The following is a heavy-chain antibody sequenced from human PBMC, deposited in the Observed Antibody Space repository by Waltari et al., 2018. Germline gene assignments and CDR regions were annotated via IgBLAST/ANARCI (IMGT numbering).Heavy chain of an antibody. Sequence: EVQLLESGGGLVQPGGSLRLSCAASGFTFSNYAMSWVRQAPGKGLEWVSGISGTGDSTYYADSVKGRFTISRDNSKNTLLLQLNSLRADDTAVYYCAKAWSIAVAGSNYWGQGTLVTVSS. CDR3: AKAWSIAVAGSNY. V-gene: IGHV3-23*01. CDR1: GFTFSNYA. CDR2: ISGTGDST. D-gene: IGHD6-19*01. J-gene: IGHJ4*02.